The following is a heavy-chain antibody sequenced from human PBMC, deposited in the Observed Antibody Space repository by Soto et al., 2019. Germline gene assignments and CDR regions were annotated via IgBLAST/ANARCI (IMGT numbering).Heavy chain of an antibody. Sequence: GGSLRLSCVASGFSFSSYAMTWVRQAPGKGLEWVSVISGRDGSTYDADSVKGRFTISRDNSKNTLYLQMNSLRAEDTAVYYCAKMHVVRGSSYWGQGTLVTVSS. V-gene: IGHV3-23*01. CDR2: ISGRDGST. J-gene: IGHJ4*02. D-gene: IGHD3-10*01. CDR1: GFSFSSYA. CDR3: AKMHVVRGSSY.